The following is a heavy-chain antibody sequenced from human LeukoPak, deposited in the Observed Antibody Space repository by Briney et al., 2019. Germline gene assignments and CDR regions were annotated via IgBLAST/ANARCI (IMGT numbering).Heavy chain of an antibody. Sequence: GGSLRLSCGACGFPFRSYGMNWVRQAPGKGLEWVSYISTSSNRIDYADSVKGRFTMSRDNAKNFLYLQMNSLSDEGTAMYYCARESAPGTSVWYFGYWGQGTLVTVSS. CDR2: ISTSSNRI. D-gene: IGHD6-19*01. CDR1: GFPFRSYG. CDR3: ARESAPGTSVWYFGY. J-gene: IGHJ4*02. V-gene: IGHV3-48*02.